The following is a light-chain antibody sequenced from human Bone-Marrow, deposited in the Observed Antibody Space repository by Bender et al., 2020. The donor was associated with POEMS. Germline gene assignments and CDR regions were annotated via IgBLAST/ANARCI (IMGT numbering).Light chain of an antibody. CDR2: YDS. V-gene: IGLV3-21*02. Sequence: SYELTQPPSVSVSPGQTARITCSGAALPKQYAYWYQQKPGQAPVLVIYYDSDRPSGIPERFSGSNSGNTATLTISRVEAGDEADYYCQVWDINSDHVFGGGNKVTVL. CDR1: ALPKQY. J-gene: IGLJ2*01. CDR3: QVWDINSDHV.